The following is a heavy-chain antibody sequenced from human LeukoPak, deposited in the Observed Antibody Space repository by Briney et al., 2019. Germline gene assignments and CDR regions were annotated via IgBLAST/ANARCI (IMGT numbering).Heavy chain of an antibody. CDR2: IYTSGST. CDR1: GGSISGGSYY. J-gene: IGHJ4*02. Sequence: PSETLSLTCTVSGGSISGGSYYWSWIRQPAGKGLEWIGRIYTSGSTNYNPSLKSRVTISVDTSKNQFSLKLSSVTAADTAVYYCARGVTTYSSFDYWGQGTLVTVSS. V-gene: IGHV4-61*02. D-gene: IGHD4-11*01. CDR3: ARGVTTYSSFDY.